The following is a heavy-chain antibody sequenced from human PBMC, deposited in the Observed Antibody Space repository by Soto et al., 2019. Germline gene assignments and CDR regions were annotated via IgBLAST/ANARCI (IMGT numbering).Heavy chain of an antibody. CDR3: GRDLTSNANCIDP. Sequence: RSLTCSVSGDYIHVGGYYWTWIRQRPGKGLEWMGYIYYTGKTYYNPSLESRLTMSVDRSKNQFSPRLTSVTAADTAVYFCGRDLTSNANCIDPWGQGTLVTVSS. CDR1: GDYIHVGGYY. V-gene: IGHV4-30-4*01. CDR2: IYYTGKT. D-gene: IGHD2-2*01. J-gene: IGHJ5*02.